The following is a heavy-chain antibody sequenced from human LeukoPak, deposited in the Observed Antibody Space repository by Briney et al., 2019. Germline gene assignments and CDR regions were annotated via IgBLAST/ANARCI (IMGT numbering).Heavy chain of an antibody. CDR1: GFTFSDFT. J-gene: IGHJ4*02. Sequence: GGSLRLSWAGSGFTFSDFTINWVRQAPGKGLEWVSCIGGSSDSYIYYADSVRGRFTISRDNAKNSVYLQMDSLRAEDTAVYYCARAVPGFDSWGQGTPVTVSS. CDR2: IGGSSDSYI. V-gene: IGHV3-21*01. CDR3: ARAVPGFDS.